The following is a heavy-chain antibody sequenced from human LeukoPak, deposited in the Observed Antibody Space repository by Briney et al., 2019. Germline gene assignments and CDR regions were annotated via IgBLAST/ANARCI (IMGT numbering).Heavy chain of an antibody. Sequence: ASVKVSCKASGYTFTSYYMHWVRQAPGQGLEWMGIISPSGGSTSYAQKFQDRVTMTRDTSTSTVYMELSSLRSEDTAVYYCARSLLHCGGDCYSFDYWGQGTLVTVSS. CDR1: GYTFTSYY. V-gene: IGHV1-46*01. J-gene: IGHJ4*02. CDR2: ISPSGGST. D-gene: IGHD2-21*02. CDR3: ARSLLHCGGDCYSFDY.